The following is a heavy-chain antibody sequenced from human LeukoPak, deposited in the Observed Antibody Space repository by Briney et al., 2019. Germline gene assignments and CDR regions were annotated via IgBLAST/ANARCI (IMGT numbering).Heavy chain of an antibody. V-gene: IGHV4-34*01. CDR3: ARGQKRYYDFWSGYSYNWFDP. Sequence: SETLSLTCAVYGGSFSGYYWSWIRQPPGKGLEWIGEINHSGSTNYNPSLKSRVTISVDTSKNQFSLKLSSVTAADTAVYYCARGQKRYYDFWSGYSYNWFDPWGQGTLVTVSS. CDR1: GGSFSGYY. D-gene: IGHD3-3*01. J-gene: IGHJ5*02. CDR2: INHSGST.